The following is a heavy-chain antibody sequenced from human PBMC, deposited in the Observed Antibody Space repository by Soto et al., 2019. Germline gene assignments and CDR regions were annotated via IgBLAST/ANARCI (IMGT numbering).Heavy chain of an antibody. V-gene: IGHV4-61*01. Sequence: SETLSLTCTVSGVSLRSGSYYWAWMRQPPGKGLEWIGYIYHSGTTVYNASLRSRVTISVDTSKNQFFLKMNAMTAADTAVYYCGRDSSGRHDYWGQGTLVTVSS. CDR2: IYHSGTT. CDR1: GVSLRSGSYY. CDR3: GRDSSGRHDY. D-gene: IGHD3-22*01. J-gene: IGHJ4*02.